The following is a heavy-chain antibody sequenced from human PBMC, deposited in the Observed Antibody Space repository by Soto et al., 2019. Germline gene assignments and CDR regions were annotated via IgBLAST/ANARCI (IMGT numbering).Heavy chain of an antibody. CDR1: GGSISSSNW. D-gene: IGHD1-26*01. J-gene: IGHJ6*02. CDR3: ARDRGSGSYFMGYYYYGMDV. CDR2: IYHSGST. V-gene: IGHV4-4*02. Sequence: SETLSLTCAVSGGSISSSNWWSWVRQPPGKGLEWIREIYHSGSTNYNPSLKSRVTISVDKSKNQFSLKLSSVTAADTAVYYCARDRGSGSYFMGYYYYGMDVWGQGTTVTVSS.